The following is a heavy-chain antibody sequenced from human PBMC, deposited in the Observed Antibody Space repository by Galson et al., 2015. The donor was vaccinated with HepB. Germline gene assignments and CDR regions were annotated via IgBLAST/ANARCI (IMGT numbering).Heavy chain of an antibody. V-gene: IGHV3-74*01. CDR3: AKEDYDLLPGYRYYNYGMDV. Sequence: SLRLSCAVSGSTFRDYWINWVRQAPGKGLVWVSRINGDGSIRNYADAVKGRFTISRDNAKNTLYLQMSSLTAEDTAVYYCAKEDYDLLPGYRYYNYGMDVWGQGTTVTVAS. D-gene: IGHD3-9*01. J-gene: IGHJ6*02. CDR2: INGDGSIR. CDR1: GSTFRDYW.